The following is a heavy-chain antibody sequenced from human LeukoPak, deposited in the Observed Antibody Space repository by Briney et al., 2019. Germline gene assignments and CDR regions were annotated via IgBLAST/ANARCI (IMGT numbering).Heavy chain of an antibody. J-gene: IGHJ4*02. CDR3: ASLPVMAGTHPDY. CDR1: GFTFDDYA. D-gene: IGHD6-19*01. V-gene: IGHV3-9*01. Sequence: GGSLRLSCAASGFTFDDYAMHWVRQAPGKGLEWVSGISWNSGSIGYADSVKGRFTISRDNAKNSLYLQMNSLRAEDTAVYYCASLPVMAGTHPDYWGQGTLVTVSS. CDR2: ISWNSGSI.